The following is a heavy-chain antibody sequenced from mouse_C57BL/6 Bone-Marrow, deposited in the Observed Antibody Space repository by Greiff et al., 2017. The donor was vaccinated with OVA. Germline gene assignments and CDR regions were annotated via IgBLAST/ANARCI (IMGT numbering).Heavy chain of an antibody. J-gene: IGHJ4*01. CDR1: GFTFSDYG. D-gene: IGHD2-4*01. CDR2: ISNLAYSI. Sequence: EVQRVESGGGLVQPGGSLKLSCAASGFTFSDYGMAWVRQAPRKGPEWVAFISNLAYSIYYADTVTGRFTISRENAKNTLYLEMSSLRSEDTAMYYCARHDYYDYAYYAMDYWGQGTSVTVSS. V-gene: IGHV5-15*01. CDR3: ARHDYYDYAYYAMDY.